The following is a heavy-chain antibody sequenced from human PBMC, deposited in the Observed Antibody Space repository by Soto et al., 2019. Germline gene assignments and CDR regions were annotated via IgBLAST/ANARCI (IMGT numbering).Heavy chain of an antibody. Sequence: GGSMRLSCAASGFTFSSYWMHWVRQAPGKGLVWVSRINSDGSSTSYADSVKGRFTISRDNAKNTLYLQMNSLRAEDTAVYYCARDSRVYDFWTYDFDYWGQGTLVTVSS. CDR3: ARDSRVYDFWTYDFDY. V-gene: IGHV3-74*01. CDR2: INSDGSST. CDR1: GFTFSSYW. D-gene: IGHD3-3*01. J-gene: IGHJ4*02.